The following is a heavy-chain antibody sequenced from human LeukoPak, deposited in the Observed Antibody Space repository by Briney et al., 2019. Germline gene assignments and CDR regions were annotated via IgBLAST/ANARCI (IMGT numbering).Heavy chain of an antibody. J-gene: IGHJ2*01. CDR1: GFIFSIYW. Sequence: PGGSLRLSCEASGFIFSIYWMSWVRQAPGKGLEWVANIKQDGSEQYYLDSVKGRFTISRDNAKNSLYLQMTSLRAEDTAVYYCAREDNWYFDLWGRGTLVTVSS. CDR3: AREDNWYFDL. CDR2: IKQDGSEQ. V-gene: IGHV3-7*05.